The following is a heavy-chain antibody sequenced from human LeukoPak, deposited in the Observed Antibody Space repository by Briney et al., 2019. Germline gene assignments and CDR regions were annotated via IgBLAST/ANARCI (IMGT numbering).Heavy chain of an antibody. V-gene: IGHV1-2*06. CDR1: GYSFGGYY. CDR2: INPNSANT. D-gene: IGHD5-18*01. CDR3: ARDGAYSLGLIWLDP. J-gene: IGHJ5*02. Sequence: ASVKVSCKTSGYSFGGYYIHWLRQAPGQGLEWMGRINPNSANTKYAQKFQGRVTMTRDTSTNTVFMELSSLRSDDTAVYYCARDGAYSLGLIWLDPWGQGTLVSVSS.